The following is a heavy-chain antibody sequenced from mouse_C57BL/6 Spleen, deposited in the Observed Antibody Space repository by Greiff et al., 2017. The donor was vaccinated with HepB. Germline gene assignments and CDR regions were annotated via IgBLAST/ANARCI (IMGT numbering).Heavy chain of an antibody. Sequence: VQLVESGAELVRPGASVTLSCKASGYTFTDYEMHWVKQTPVHGLEWIGAIDPETGGTAYNQKFKGKAILTADKSSSTAYMELRSLTSEDSAVYYWTRGYGSRYFDVWGTGTTVTVSS. V-gene: IGHV1-15*01. J-gene: IGHJ1*03. CDR2: IDPETGGT. CDR1: GYTFTDYE. CDR3: TRGYGSRYFDV. D-gene: IGHD1-1*01.